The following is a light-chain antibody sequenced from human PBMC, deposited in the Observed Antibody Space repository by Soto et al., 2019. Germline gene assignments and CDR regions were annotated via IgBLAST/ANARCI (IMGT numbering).Light chain of an antibody. Sequence: EIVMTQSAASLYVSPGERGTLXCRASQSAGSDLVWYQQKPGQAPGLLIYGASSRATGSPARFSGSGSGTEFTPTISSLQSEDFAVYYCQQYNNWSITFGQGTRLEIK. V-gene: IGKV3-15*01. CDR2: GAS. CDR3: QQYNNWSIT. J-gene: IGKJ5*01. CDR1: QSAGSD.